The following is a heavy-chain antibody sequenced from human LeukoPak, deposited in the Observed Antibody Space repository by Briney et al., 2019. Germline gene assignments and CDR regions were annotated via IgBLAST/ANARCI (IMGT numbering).Heavy chain of an antibody. V-gene: IGHV3-7*04. CDR2: IKQDGSEK. CDR3: AREGGSGSYAYYFDY. D-gene: IGHD1-26*01. J-gene: IGHJ4*02. CDR1: GFTFSSSW. Sequence: TGGSLRLSCAASGFTFSSSWMNGIRQAPGKGLEWVANIKQDGSEKYYVDSVKGRFTISRDNAKNSLYLQMNSLRAEDTAVYYCAREGGSGSYAYYFDYWGQGTLVTVSS.